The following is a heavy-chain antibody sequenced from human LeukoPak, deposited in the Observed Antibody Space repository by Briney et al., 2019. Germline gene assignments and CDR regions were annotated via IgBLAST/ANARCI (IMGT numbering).Heavy chain of an antibody. V-gene: IGHV1-69*13. CDR2: IIPIFGTA. D-gene: IGHD2-21*02. CDR1: GGTFSSYA. Sequence: SVKVSCKASGGTFSSYAISWVRQAPGQGLEWMGGIIPIFGTANYAQKFQGRVTITADESTSTAYMELSSLRSEDTAVYYCARITEVAYCGGDCYSGCFDYWGQGTLVTVSS. J-gene: IGHJ4*02. CDR3: ARITEVAYCGGDCYSGCFDY.